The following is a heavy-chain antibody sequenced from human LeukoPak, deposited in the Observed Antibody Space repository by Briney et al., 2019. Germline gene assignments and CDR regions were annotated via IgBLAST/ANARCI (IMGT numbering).Heavy chain of an antibody. CDR1: GGSFSGYY. CDR2: INHSGST. J-gene: IGHJ1*01. V-gene: IGHV4-34*01. D-gene: IGHD6-6*01. CDR3: ARVKRGYSSSSRGGYFQH. Sequence: SETLSLTCAVYGGSFSGYYWSWIRQPPGKGLDWIGEINHSGSTNYNPSLKSRVTISVDTSKNQFSLKLSSVTAADTAVYYCARVKRGYSSSSRGGYFQHWGQGTLVTVSS.